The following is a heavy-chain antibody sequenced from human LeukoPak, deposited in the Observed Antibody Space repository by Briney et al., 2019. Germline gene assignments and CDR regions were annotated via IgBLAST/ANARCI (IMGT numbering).Heavy chain of an antibody. CDR1: GFTFSSYS. J-gene: IGHJ6*03. CDR3: ARGDMVRGKFYMDG. Sequence: GGSLTLSCAASGFTFSSYSMNWVRQAPGKGLEWVSSISSSSSYIYYADSVKGRFTISRDNAKNSLYLQMHSLRAEDTAVYYCARGDMVRGKFYMDGWGKGTTVTISS. V-gene: IGHV3-21*01. D-gene: IGHD3-10*01. CDR2: ISSSSSYI.